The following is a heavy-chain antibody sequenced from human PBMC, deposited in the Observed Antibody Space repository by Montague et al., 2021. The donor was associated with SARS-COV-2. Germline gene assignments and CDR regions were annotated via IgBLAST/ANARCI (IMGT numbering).Heavy chain of an antibody. CDR3: AREDRWNWFDT. CDR1: GGSISSNY. J-gene: IGHJ5*02. V-gene: IGHV4-59*01. Sequence: SETLSLTCSVSGGSISSNYWSWIRQSPGKGLEWVWYIYYRETTNYNPSLKSRVTFSVDTSKTQFSLKLISMTAADSAVDFCAREDRWNWFDTWGQGVLVTVSS. D-gene: IGHD5-24*01. CDR2: IYYRETT.